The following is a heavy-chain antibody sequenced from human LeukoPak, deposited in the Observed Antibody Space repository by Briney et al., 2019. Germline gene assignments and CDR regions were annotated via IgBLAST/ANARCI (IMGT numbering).Heavy chain of an antibody. V-gene: IGHV3-23*01. CDR3: AKVQEPDIYYFDY. Sequence: PGGSLRLSCAASGFTLRDYAMSWVRQAPGKGLEWVSGLSGSGATSHYADSVRGRFTISRDNSKDTLYLHMHSLRAEDTAIYYCAKVQEPDIYYFDYWGQGTLVTVSS. CDR1: GFTLRDYA. CDR2: LSGSGATS. D-gene: IGHD3-9*01. J-gene: IGHJ4*02.